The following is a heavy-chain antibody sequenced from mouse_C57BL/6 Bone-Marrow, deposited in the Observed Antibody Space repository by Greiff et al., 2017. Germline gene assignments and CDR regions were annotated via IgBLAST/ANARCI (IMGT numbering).Heavy chain of an antibody. J-gene: IGHJ3*01. V-gene: IGHV7-3*01. CDR1: GFTFTAYY. Sequence: EVKVVESGGGLVQPGGSLSLSCAASGFTFTAYYMSWVRQPPGKALEWLGFIRNKANGYTTEYSASVKGRFTISRDNSQSILYLQMNALRAEDSATYYCARYAGGGFAYWGQGTLVTVSA. CDR3: ARYAGGGFAY. CDR2: IRNKANGYTT.